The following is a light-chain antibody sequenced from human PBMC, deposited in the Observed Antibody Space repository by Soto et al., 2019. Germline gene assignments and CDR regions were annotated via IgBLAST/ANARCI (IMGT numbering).Light chain of an antibody. CDR1: HSVDIN. V-gene: IGKV3-15*01. Sequence: EIVLTQSPATLSVSPGDIVTLSCRASHSVDINLAWYQQKAGQAPRLLVYGASTKATDMPGRFSGRGSGTEFTLTINNLQSEEFAVYYCHQYRNWPRTFGQGTKVDIK. J-gene: IGKJ1*01. CDR3: HQYRNWPRT. CDR2: GAS.